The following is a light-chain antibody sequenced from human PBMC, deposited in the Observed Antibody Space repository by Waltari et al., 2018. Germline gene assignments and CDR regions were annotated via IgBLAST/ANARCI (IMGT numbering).Light chain of an antibody. Sequence: EIVLTQSPATLSLSPGERATLSCRSSQSVSSYLAWYQQKVGQAPRLLIYDASSRATGIPARFSGSGSGTDFTLTISSLEPEDFAVYYCLQRSSWPWTFGQGTKVEIK. J-gene: IGKJ1*01. CDR1: QSVSSY. CDR2: DAS. CDR3: LQRSSWPWT. V-gene: IGKV3-11*01.